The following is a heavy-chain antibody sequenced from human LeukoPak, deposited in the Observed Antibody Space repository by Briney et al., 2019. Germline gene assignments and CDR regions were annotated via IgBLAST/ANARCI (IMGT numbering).Heavy chain of an antibody. CDR3: ARAQDGYNCFDY. CDR2: IIPLLGIA. V-gene: IGHV1-69*04. Sequence: GASVKVSCKASGGTFSSYAISWVRQAPGQGLEWMGRIIPLLGIANYAQQFQGRVTITADKSTSTAYMELSRLRSEDTAVSYCARAQDGYNCFDYWGQGTLVTVSS. CDR1: GGTFSSYA. J-gene: IGHJ4*02. D-gene: IGHD5-24*01.